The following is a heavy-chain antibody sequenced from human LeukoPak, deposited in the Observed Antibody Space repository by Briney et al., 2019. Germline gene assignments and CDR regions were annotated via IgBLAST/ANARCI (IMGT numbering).Heavy chain of an antibody. CDR3: ARVIWSGYYQIDY. CDR1: GFTFSSYA. J-gene: IGHJ4*02. V-gene: IGHV3-30*09. CDR2: ISYDGNNK. Sequence: GRSLRLSCAASGFTFSSYAMHWVRQAPGKGLEWVAVISYDGNNKYYADSVKGRFAISRDNSKNTLYLQMNSLRAEDTAVYYCARVIWSGYYQIDYWGQGTLVTVSS. D-gene: IGHD3-3*01.